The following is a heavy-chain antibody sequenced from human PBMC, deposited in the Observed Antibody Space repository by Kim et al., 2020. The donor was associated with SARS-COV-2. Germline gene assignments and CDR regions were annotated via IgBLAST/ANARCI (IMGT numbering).Heavy chain of an antibody. V-gene: IGHV3-74*01. J-gene: IGHJ6*02. CDR2: INSDGSST. CDR3: ARVGGSYGNGLDV. D-gene: IGHD1-26*01. Sequence: GGSLRLSCAASGFTFSSYWMHWVRQAPGKGLVWVSRINSDGSSTSYADSGKGRFTISRDNAKNTLYLQMNSLRAEDTAVYYCARVGGSYGNGLDVWGQGTTVTVSS. CDR1: GFTFSSYW.